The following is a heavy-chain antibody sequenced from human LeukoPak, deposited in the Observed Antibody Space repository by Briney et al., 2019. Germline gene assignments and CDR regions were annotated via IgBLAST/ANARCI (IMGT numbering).Heavy chain of an antibody. CDR3: ARDSDFWSGSTDAFDI. D-gene: IGHD3-3*01. CDR2: MNPNSGNT. V-gene: IGHV1-8*01. J-gene: IGHJ3*02. CDR1: GYTFTSYD. Sequence: GASVKVSCKASGYTFTSYDINWVRQATGQGLEWMGWMNPNSGNTGYAQKFQGRVTMTRDTSISTAYMELSRLRSDDTAVYYCARDSDFWSGSTDAFDIWGQGTMVTVSS.